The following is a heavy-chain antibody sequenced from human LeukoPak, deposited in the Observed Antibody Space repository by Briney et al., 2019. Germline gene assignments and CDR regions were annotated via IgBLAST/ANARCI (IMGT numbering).Heavy chain of an antibody. V-gene: IGHV1-3*01. CDR1: GYTFTSYA. CDR2: INAGNGNT. D-gene: IGHD3-22*01. CDR3: AREYYDSSGYPKGVFDY. J-gene: IGHJ4*02. Sequence: ASVKVSSKASGYTFTSYAMHWVRQAPGQRLEWMGWINAGNGNTKYSQKFQGRVTITRDTSASTAYMELSSLRSEDTAVYYCAREYYDSSGYPKGVFDYWGQGTLVTVSS.